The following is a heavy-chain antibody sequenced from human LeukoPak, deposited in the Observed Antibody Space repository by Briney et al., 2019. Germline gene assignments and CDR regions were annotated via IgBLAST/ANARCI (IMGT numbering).Heavy chain of an antibody. CDR3: ASGYYDILTGYDWFDY. D-gene: IGHD3-9*01. CDR2: ISAYNGNT. CDR1: GYTFTSYG. V-gene: IGHV1-18*01. Sequence: GASVKVSCKASGYTFTSYGISWVRQAPGQGLEWMGWISAYNGNTNYAQKLQGRVTMTTDTSTSTANMELRSLRSDDTAVYYCASGYYDILTGYDWFDYWGQGTLVTVSS. J-gene: IGHJ4*02.